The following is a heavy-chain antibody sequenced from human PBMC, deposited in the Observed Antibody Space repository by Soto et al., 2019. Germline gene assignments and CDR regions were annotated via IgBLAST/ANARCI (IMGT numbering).Heavy chain of an antibody. CDR1: GDSISSYY. J-gene: IGHJ4*02. Sequence: QVPLQESGPGLVKPSETLSPTCTVSGDSISSYYWTWIRQPPGKGLEWIGYIHYSGSTKYNPSLKSRVTITADMSKIQFSLKLSYVNYADTAVYYCARGDDDVWGSCRYWGKRTLFTVSS. D-gene: IGHD3-16*02. CDR2: IHYSGST. V-gene: IGHV4-59*01. CDR3: ARGDDDVWGSCRY.